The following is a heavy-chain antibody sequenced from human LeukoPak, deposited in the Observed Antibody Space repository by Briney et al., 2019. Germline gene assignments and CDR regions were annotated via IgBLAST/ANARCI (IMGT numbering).Heavy chain of an antibody. CDR2: ISSSSSYI. CDR1: GFTFSDYS. D-gene: IGHD5-18*01. V-gene: IGHV3-21*01. CDR3: AGRRGYTYGIFDY. J-gene: IGHJ4*02. Sequence: GGSLRLSCAASGFTFSDYSMNWVRQAPGKGLEWVSSISSSSSYIYYADSLKGRFTSSRDNAKNSLYLQMNSLRAEDTAVYYCAGRRGYTYGIFDYWGQGTLVTVSS.